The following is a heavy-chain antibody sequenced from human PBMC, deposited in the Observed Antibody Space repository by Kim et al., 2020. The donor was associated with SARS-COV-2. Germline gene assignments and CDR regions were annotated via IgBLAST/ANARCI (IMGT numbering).Heavy chain of an antibody. CDR1: GDSISRYS. CDR2: TSYSGSA. J-gene: IGHJ4*01. D-gene: IGHD2-15*01. V-gene: IGHV4-59*01. CDR3: ARARIGYLNTTLCSLHFD. Sequence: SETLSLTCTVSGDSISRYSWSWIRQPPGKGLEWIAYTSYSGSANYNTSLTSRVTISVDTSTNQFSLKLISVTAADTAVYYFARARIGYLNTTLCSLHFD.